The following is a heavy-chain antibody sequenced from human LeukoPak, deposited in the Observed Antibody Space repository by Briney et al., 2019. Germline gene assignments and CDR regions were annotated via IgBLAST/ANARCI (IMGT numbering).Heavy chain of an antibody. CDR1: GYTFTDNY. D-gene: IGHD2-2*03. CDR3: ARDGSVESWHYYFDY. CDR2: IAPRSGAT. V-gene: IGHV1-2*02. J-gene: IGHJ4*02. Sequence: ASVKVSCKASGYTFTDNYIHWIRQAPGQGLEWMGWIAPRSGATNYAPKLEGRVILTRDTSFTTAYMELSGLRSDDTAIYFCARDGSVESWHYYFDYWGQGALVTVSS.